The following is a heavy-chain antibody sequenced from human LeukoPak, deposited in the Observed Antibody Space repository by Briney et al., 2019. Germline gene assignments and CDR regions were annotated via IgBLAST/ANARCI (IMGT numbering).Heavy chain of an antibody. CDR2: IWYDGSNQ. V-gene: IGHV3-33*01. J-gene: IGHJ4*02. Sequence: GGSLRLSCVASGLRFRNYGMHWVRQAPGKGLEWVVVIWYDGSNQYYVDSVKGRFTVSRDNAKNTLYLQMDSLRAEDTAVYYCATDRNAGKYYDFWGQGTLVTVSS. CDR3: ATDRNAGKYYDF. CDR1: GLRFRNYG. D-gene: IGHD3-3*01.